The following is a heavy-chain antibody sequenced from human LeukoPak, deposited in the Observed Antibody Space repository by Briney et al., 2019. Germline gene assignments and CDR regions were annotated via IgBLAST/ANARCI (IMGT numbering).Heavy chain of an antibody. Sequence: GGTLRLSCAASGFTFSSYAMHWVRRAPGKGLEYVSAISSNGDSTYYANSAKGRFTISRDNSKNTLYLQMGSLRAEDMAVYYCARGAKGDLYDYWGQGTLVTVSS. D-gene: IGHD2-21*01. CDR1: GFTFSSYA. CDR2: ISSNGDST. CDR3: ARGAKGDLYDY. J-gene: IGHJ4*02. V-gene: IGHV3-64*01.